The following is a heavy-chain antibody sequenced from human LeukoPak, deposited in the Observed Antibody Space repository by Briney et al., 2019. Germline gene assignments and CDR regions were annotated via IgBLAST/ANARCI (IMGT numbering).Heavy chain of an antibody. J-gene: IGHJ6*02. CDR2: INPSGGST. Sequence: ASVKVSCKASGYTFTSYYMHWVRQAPGQGLEWMGIINPSGGSTSYAQKFQGRVTMTRDTSTSTVYMELSSLRSEDTAVYCCARAHREYSSSWYEDDYYYGMDVWGQGTTVTVSS. CDR3: ARAHREYSSSWYEDDYYYGMDV. D-gene: IGHD6-13*01. V-gene: IGHV1-46*01. CDR1: GYTFTSYY.